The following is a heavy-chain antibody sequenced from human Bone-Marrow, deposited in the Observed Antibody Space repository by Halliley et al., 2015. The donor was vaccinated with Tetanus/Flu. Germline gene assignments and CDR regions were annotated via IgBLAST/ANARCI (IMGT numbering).Heavy chain of an antibody. CDR2: IYYRGST. D-gene: IGHD3-16*01. Sequence: TLSLTCTVSGGSISTYYWSWIRQPPGKALEWIGYIYYRGSTYSNPSLKSRVTISVDTSKNQLSVKLSSVTAADTAVYYCARGLFTFGGAMDYFDYWGQGTLVTVSS. CDR3: ARGLFTFGGAMDYFDY. CDR1: GGSISTYY. V-gene: IGHV4-59*06. J-gene: IGHJ4*02.